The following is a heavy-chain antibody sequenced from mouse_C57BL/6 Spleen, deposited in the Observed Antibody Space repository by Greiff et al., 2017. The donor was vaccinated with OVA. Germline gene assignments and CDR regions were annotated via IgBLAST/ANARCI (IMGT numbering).Heavy chain of an antibody. CDR3: TTHDYYGSSQYFDV. CDR2: IDPENGDT. J-gene: IGHJ1*03. V-gene: IGHV14-4*01. Sequence: VHVKQSGAELVRPGASVKLSCTASGFNIKDDYMHWVKQRPEQGLEWIGWIDPENGDTEYASKFQGKATITADTTSNTAYLQLSSLTSEDTAVYYCTTHDYYGSSQYFDVWGTGTTVTVSS. D-gene: IGHD1-1*01. CDR1: GFNIKDDY.